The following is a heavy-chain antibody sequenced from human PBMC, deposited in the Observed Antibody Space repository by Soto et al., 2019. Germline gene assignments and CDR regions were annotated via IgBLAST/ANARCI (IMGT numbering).Heavy chain of an antibody. CDR2: ISSSSSCI. Sequence: GGSLRLSCAASGFTFSSYSMNWVRQAPWKGLEWVSCISSSSSCIYYADSVKGRFTISRDNPENSLYLQMNSLSAEDTAVYYCARDGRCSSTSCYYYYRTDVWGQGTTVTVSS. CDR3: ARDGRCSSTSCYYYYRTDV. D-gene: IGHD2-2*01. CDR1: GFTFSSYS. J-gene: IGHJ6*02. V-gene: IGHV3-21*01.